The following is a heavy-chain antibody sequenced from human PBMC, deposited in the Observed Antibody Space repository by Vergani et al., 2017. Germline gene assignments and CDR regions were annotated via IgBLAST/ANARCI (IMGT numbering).Heavy chain of an antibody. CDR3: ARVARGLRVTTDYYYMDV. Sequence: QVQLQESGPGLVKPSQTLSLTCTVSGGSISSGSYYWSWLRQPAGKGLEWIGRIYTSGSTNYNPSLKSRVTISVDTSKNQFSLKLSAVTAADTAGYYCARVARGLRVTTDYYYMDVWGKGTTVTVSS. V-gene: IGHV4-61*02. CDR2: IYTSGST. J-gene: IGHJ6*03. CDR1: GGSISSGSYY. D-gene: IGHD4-17*01.